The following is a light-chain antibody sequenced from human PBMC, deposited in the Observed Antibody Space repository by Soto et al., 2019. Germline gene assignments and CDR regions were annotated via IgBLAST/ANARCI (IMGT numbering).Light chain of an antibody. Sequence: DIQMTQSPSTLSASVGDRVSITCRASLSVGSWLAWYQQKPGKAPKLLIYDAASLESGVPARFSGSGSGTEFTLTISSLQPDDSATYYCQQYESYMTFGQGTKVDI. CDR3: QQYESYMT. J-gene: IGKJ1*01. CDR1: LSVGSW. CDR2: DAA. V-gene: IGKV1-5*01.